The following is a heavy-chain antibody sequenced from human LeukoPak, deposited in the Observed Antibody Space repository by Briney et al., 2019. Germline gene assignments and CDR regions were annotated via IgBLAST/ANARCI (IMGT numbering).Heavy chain of an antibody. CDR2: ISAYNGNT. J-gene: IGHJ5*02. CDR3: ARDNSGLAAAGPGWFDP. V-gene: IGHV1-18*01. CDR1: GYTFTSYG. D-gene: IGHD6-13*01. Sequence: GASVKVSCKASGYTFTSYGISWVRQAPGQGLEWMGWISAYNGNTNYAQKLQGRVTMTTDTSTSTDYVEMRSLRSDDTVVYYCARDNSGLAAAGPGWFDPWGQGTLVTVSS.